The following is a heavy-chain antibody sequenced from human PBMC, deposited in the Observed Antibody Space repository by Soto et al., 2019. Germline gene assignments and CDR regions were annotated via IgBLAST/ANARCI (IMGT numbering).Heavy chain of an antibody. D-gene: IGHD6-19*01. V-gene: IGHV3-33*01. Sequence: QVQLVESGGGVVQPGRSLRLSCAASGFTFSSYGMHWVRQAPGKGLEWVAVIWYDGSNKYYADSVKGRFTISRDNSKNTLYLQMNSLRAEDTAVYYCARDRWGSSGSTYYGMDVWGQGTTVTVSS. CDR1: GFTFSSYG. CDR3: ARDRWGSSGSTYYGMDV. J-gene: IGHJ6*02. CDR2: IWYDGSNK.